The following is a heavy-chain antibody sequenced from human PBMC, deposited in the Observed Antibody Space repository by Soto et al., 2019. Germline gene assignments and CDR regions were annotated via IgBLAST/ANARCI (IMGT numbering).Heavy chain of an antibody. CDR2: IYYSGST. CDR1: GGSISSYY. V-gene: IGHV4-59*01. Sequence: QVQLQESGPGLVKPSETLSLTCTVSGGSISSYYWSWIRQPPGKGLEWIGYIYYSGSTNYNPSLKSRVTISVDTSKDQFSLKLSSVTAADTAVYYCARGVAYYYGSGSYLYDYWGQGTLVTVSS. D-gene: IGHD3-10*01. J-gene: IGHJ4*02. CDR3: ARGVAYYYGSGSYLYDY.